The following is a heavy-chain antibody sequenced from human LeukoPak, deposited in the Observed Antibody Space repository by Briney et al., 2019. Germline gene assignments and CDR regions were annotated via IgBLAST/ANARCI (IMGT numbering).Heavy chain of an antibody. CDR2: VKEDGSQK. V-gene: IGHV3-7*01. Sequence: PGGALRLSLVGALGSHWMGWVRQAPGKGLEWVANVKEDGSQKYYMDSVKGGFTISRDNAKSSLFLQMNNLSVEDTAVYYCTREQTWGQGTLVTVSS. J-gene: IGHJ1*01. CDR3: TREQT. CDR1: LGSHW.